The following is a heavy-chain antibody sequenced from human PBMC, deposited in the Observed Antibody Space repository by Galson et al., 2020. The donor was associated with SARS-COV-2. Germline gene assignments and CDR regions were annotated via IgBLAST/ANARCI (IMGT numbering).Heavy chain of an antibody. CDR3: APRQMVRGVRRGVLWFDP. D-gene: IGHD3-10*01. J-gene: IGHJ5*02. V-gene: IGHV4-34*01. Sequence: SQASETLSLTCAVYGGSFSGYYWSWIRQPPGKGLEWIGEINHSGSTNYNPSLKSRVTISVDTSKNQFSLKLSSVTAADTAVYYCAPRQMVRGVRRGVLWFDPWGQGTLVTVSS. CDR1: GGSFSGYY. CDR2: INHSGST.